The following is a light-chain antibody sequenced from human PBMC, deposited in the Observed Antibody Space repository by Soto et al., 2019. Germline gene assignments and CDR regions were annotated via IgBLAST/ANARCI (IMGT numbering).Light chain of an antibody. J-gene: IGKJ1*01. Sequence: VVTQSPATLSVFPGETATLSCRASQSVSSDLAGYQQRPGEAPRLLIYGASTRAAGIPARFRGSGSGTEFRLPISSLQSEDFATYYCQQYNTWHPKMAFGRGTKVEIK. CDR3: QQYNTWHPKMA. V-gene: IGKV3-15*01. CDR2: GAS. CDR1: QSVSSD.